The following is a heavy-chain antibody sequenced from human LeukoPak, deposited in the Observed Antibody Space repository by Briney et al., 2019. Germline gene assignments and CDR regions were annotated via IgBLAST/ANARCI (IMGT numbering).Heavy chain of an antibody. CDR1: GITFSGAW. Sequence: GRSLRLSCAASGITFSGAWMHWVRQAPGKGLVWVSRINDDGSFRRYANSVKGRFTISRDNAKNTLFLQMDSLRAEDTAVYYCARVSGPGMNEYYHLWGQGTLVTVSS. V-gene: IGHV3-74*01. CDR3: ARVSGPGMNEYYHL. J-gene: IGHJ1*01. D-gene: IGHD3-10*01. CDR2: INDDGSFR.